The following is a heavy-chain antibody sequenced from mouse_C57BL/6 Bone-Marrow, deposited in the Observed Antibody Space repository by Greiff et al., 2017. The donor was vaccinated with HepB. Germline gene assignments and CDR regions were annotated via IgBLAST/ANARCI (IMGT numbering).Heavy chain of an antibody. D-gene: IGHD1-1*01. J-gene: IGHJ2*01. CDR3: VITTVVANFDY. V-gene: IGHV1-81*01. CDR2: IYPRSGNT. Sequence: VKLMESGAELARPGASVKLSCKASGYTFTSYGISWVKQRTGQGLEWIGEIYPRSGNTYYNEKFKGKATLTADKSSSTAYMELRSLTSEDSAVYFCVITTVVANFDYWGQGTTLTVSS. CDR1: GYTFTSYG.